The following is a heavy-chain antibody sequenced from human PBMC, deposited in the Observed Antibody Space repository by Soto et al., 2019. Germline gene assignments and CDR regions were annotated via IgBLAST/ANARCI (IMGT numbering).Heavy chain of an antibody. CDR3: ARVGFLVGSPIDG. CDR2: MHPNSGDT. CDR1: GYSFTSYD. Sequence: QVQLVQSGAEVKKPGASIRVSCKAAGYSFTSYDMHWVRQATGHGLEWMGWMHPNSGDTESAQQFQDRVTMTRDTSTRIAYRELILLTSEETAVYYCARVGFLVGSPIDGCGQGTLVTVSS. D-gene: IGHD2-8*02. J-gene: IGHJ4*02. V-gene: IGHV1-8*01.